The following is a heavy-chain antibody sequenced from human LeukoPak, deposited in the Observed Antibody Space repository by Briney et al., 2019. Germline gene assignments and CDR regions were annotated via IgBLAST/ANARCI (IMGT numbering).Heavy chain of an antibody. CDR3: ARGKSGMAYFDY. D-gene: IGHD5-18*01. CDR2: ITSSSTV. J-gene: IGHJ4*02. Sequence: GGSLRLSCAASGFTFSSYSVNWVRQAPGKGLEWLSYITSSSTVQYADSVKGRFTISRDNAKNSLYLQMNSLRAEDTAVYYCARGKSGMAYFDYWGQGTLVTVSS. V-gene: IGHV3-48*01. CDR1: GFTFSSYS.